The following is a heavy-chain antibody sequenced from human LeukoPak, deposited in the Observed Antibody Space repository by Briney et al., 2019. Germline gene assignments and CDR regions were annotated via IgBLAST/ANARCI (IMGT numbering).Heavy chain of an antibody. CDR3: ARDASSSWYGSSWFDP. D-gene: IGHD6-13*01. CDR2: IYYSGST. J-gene: IGHJ5*02. V-gene: IGHV4-59*06. Sequence: SETLSLTCTVSGGSISSYYWSWIRQHPGKGLEWIGYIYYSGSTYYNPSLKSRVTISVDTSKNQFSLKLSSVTAADTAVYYCARDASSSWYGSSWFDPWGQGTLVTVSS. CDR1: GGSISSYY.